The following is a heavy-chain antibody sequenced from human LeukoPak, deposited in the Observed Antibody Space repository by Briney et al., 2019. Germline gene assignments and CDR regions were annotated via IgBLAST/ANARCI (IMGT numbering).Heavy chain of an antibody. Sequence: SETLSLTCTVSGGSISSSTYYWGWIRQPPGKGLEWIASIYYTGSTNYNPSLKSRVTISVDTSKNPFSLKLSSVTAADTAVYYCARSRKYGAVTTYSWFDPWGQGTLVIVSS. V-gene: IGHV4-39*01. D-gene: IGHD4-17*01. J-gene: IGHJ5*02. CDR1: GGSISSSTYY. CDR2: IYYTGST. CDR3: ARSRKYGAVTTYSWFDP.